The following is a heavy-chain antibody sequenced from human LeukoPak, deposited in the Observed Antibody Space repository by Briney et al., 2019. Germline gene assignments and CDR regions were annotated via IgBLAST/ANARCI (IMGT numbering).Heavy chain of an antibody. D-gene: IGHD3-22*01. J-gene: IGHJ4*02. CDR3: VRVGRSAYPDS. Sequence: GGSLRPYRAASGFTFSDHHMDWVRQAPGKGLEWVGRIRSKANSYTTEYDASVKGRFTISRDDSRNSLFLQMNSLETEDTAVYYCVRVGRSAYPDSWGQGTLVTVSS. CDR2: IRSKANSYTT. V-gene: IGHV3-72*01. CDR1: GFTFSDHH.